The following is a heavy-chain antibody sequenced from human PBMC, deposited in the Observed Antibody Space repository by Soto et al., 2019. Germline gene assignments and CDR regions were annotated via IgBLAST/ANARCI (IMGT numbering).Heavy chain of an antibody. D-gene: IGHD2-21*02. Sequence: GGSLRLSCAASGFTFSSYAMHWVRQAPGKGLEWVAVISYDGSNKYYADSVKGRFTISRDNSKNTLYLQMNSLRAEDTAVYYCARGFGDPRFGSYFDYWGQGTLVTVSS. CDR2: ISYDGSNK. J-gene: IGHJ4*02. CDR1: GFTFSSYA. CDR3: ARGFGDPRFGSYFDY. V-gene: IGHV3-30-3*01.